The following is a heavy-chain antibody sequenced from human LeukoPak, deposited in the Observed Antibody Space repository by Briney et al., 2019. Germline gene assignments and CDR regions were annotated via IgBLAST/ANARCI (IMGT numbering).Heavy chain of an antibody. D-gene: IGHD1-26*01. CDR2: IRTKPYGGTT. V-gene: IGHV3-49*03. Sequence: GGSLRLSCSTSGFTFGDYAMSWFRQAPGKGLEWVGFIRTKPYGGTTEYAASVRGRFTISRDDSKSITYLQMNSLKTEDTAVYYCTRAGWQLIEVGFVSWGQGTLVTVSS. J-gene: IGHJ4*02. CDR1: GFTFGDYA. CDR3: TRAGWQLIEVGFVS.